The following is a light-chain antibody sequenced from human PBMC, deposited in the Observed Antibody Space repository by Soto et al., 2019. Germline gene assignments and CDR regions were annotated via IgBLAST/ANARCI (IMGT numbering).Light chain of an antibody. CDR2: GAS. V-gene: IGKV3D-15*01. CDR1: HSVSNN. CDR3: QQRQYWPPIT. Sequence: VMTQSPTTLSVSPGERATLSCRASHSVSNNLAWYQQKPGQAPRLLIYGASSRATGIPDRFSGSGSGTDFTLTISRLEPEDFAVYYCQQRQYWPPITFGQGTRLEIK. J-gene: IGKJ5*01.